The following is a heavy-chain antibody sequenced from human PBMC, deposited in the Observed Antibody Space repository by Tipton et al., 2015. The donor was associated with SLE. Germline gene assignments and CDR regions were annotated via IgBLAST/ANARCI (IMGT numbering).Heavy chain of an antibody. J-gene: IGHJ4*02. CDR1: GFTLSSYA. CDR3: AKDIHSSSWYQFDY. Sequence: SLRLSCFASGFTLSSYAMNWVRQAPGKGLEWVSVIYSGDSRTYYADSVKGRFTISRDNSKNTLYLQMNSLRAEDTAVYYCAKDIHSSSWYQFDYWGQGTLVTVSS. V-gene: IGHV3-23*03. D-gene: IGHD6-13*01. CDR2: IYSGDSRT.